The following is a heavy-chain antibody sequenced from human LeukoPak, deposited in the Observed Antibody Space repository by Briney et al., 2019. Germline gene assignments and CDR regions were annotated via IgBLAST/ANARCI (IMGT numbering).Heavy chain of an antibody. CDR2: IYHSGST. CDR1: GGPISSSNW. CDR3: ARDPAKCGGDCYSV. Sequence: SETLSLTCAVSGGPISSSNWWSWVRQPPGKGLEWIGEIYHSGSTNYNPSLKSRVTISVDKSKNQFSLKLSSVTAADTAVYYCARDPAKCGGDCYSVWGQGTLVTVSS. V-gene: IGHV4-4*02. D-gene: IGHD2-21*02. J-gene: IGHJ1*01.